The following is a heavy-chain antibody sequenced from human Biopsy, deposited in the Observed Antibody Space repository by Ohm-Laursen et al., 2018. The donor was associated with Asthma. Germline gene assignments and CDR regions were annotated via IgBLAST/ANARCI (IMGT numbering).Heavy chain of an antibody. Sequence: SLRLSSAASGFSFRNYGMHWVRQAPGKGLEWVAVMSYDGSKKYYTDSVKGRVTISRDISKNTLSLQMNSLRAEDTAVYYCARAYGGNFFSGAFDIWGQGTMVTVSS. V-gene: IGHV3-30*03. CDR2: MSYDGSKK. CDR1: GFSFRNYG. D-gene: IGHD4-23*01. J-gene: IGHJ3*02. CDR3: ARAYGGNFFSGAFDI.